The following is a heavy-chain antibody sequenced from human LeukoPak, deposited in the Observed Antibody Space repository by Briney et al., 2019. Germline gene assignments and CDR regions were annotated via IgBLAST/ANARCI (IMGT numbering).Heavy chain of an antibody. J-gene: IGHJ4*02. CDR3: ARGHYFGSARYYFDY. Sequence: GGSLRHSCTVSGFTFSTSYMHWVRQAPGKGLEYVSAISSSGGSTYYANSVRGRFTISRDNSKNTLYLQMGSLRAEDMAVYYCARGHYFGSARYYFDYWGQGTLVTVSS. CDR1: GFTFSTSY. D-gene: IGHD3-9*01. CDR2: ISSSGGST. V-gene: IGHV3-64*01.